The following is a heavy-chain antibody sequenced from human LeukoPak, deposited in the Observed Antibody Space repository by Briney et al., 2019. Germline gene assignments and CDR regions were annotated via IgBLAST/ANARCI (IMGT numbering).Heavy chain of an antibody. D-gene: IGHD2-2*01. J-gene: IGHJ4*02. CDR1: GFTFSSYS. Sequence: GGSLRLSCTASGFTFSSYSMSWVRQAPGKGLEWISYIRGTSSTIHYADSVKGRFTISRDNAKNTLYLQMNSLRAEDTAVYYCATDVPAVTIFGYWGQGTLVTVSS. CDR2: IRGTSSTI. CDR3: ATDVPAVTIFGY. V-gene: IGHV3-48*04.